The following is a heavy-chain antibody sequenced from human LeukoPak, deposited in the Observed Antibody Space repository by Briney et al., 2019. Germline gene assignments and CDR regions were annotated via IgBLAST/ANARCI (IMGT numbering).Heavy chain of an antibody. V-gene: IGHV1-8*03. CDR1: GYTFTSYD. J-gene: IGHJ6*04. Sequence: ASLKASCKPSGYTFTSYDINWVRQATGQGLEWMGWMNPNSGNTGYAQKFQGRVTITRNTSISTAYMELSSLRSEDTAVYYCAELGITMIGGVWGKGTSVTISS. D-gene: IGHD3-10*02. CDR2: MNPNSGNT. CDR3: AELGITMIGGV.